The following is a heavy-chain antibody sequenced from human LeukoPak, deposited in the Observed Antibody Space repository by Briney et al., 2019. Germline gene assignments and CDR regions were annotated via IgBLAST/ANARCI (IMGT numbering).Heavy chain of an antibody. V-gene: IGHV3-48*03. CDR1: GFTFKSFE. D-gene: IGHD6-13*01. CDR2: ISSSGNTV. J-gene: IGHJ6*02. CDR3: ARDLAADKRAMDV. Sequence: PGGSLRLSCAASGFTFKSFEMNWVRQAPGKGLEWLSYISSSGNTVYYADSVKGRFTISRDNAKNSLYLQMNSLRADDTAVYYCARDLAADKRAMDVWGQGTTVTVSS.